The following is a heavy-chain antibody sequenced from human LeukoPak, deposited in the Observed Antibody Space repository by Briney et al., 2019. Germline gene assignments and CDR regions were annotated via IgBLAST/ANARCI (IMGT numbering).Heavy chain of an antibody. CDR3: ATYGDYLD. J-gene: IGHJ4*02. CDR1: GYSISSGYY. V-gene: IGHV4-38-2*02. Sequence: SETLSLTCTVSGYSISSGYYWGWIRQPPGKGLEWIGSIYHSGSTYYNPSLKSRVTISVDTSKNQFSLKLSSVTAADTAVYYCATYGDYLDWGQGTLVTVSS. CDR2: IYHSGST. D-gene: IGHD4-17*01.